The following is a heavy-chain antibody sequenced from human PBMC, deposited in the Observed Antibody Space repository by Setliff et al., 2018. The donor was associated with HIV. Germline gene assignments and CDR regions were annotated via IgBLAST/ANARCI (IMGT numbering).Heavy chain of an antibody. J-gene: IGHJ3*02. Sequence: GESLKISCKGSGYTFGNHWIGWVRQMPGKGLEWMGIIYPADSDARYNPSFQGQVTMSVDKSISTAYLQWRSLKASDTAMYHCARPLRFGTLNTAFDIWGQGTRVTVSS. CDR2: IYPADSDA. V-gene: IGHV5-51*01. D-gene: IGHD3-16*01. CDR3: ARPLRFGTLNTAFDI. CDR1: GYTFGNHW.